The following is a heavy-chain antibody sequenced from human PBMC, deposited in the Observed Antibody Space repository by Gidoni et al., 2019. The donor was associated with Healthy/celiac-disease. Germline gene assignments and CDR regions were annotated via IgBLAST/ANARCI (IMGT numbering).Heavy chain of an antibody. V-gene: IGHV3-48*01. CDR2: IRSSSRTI. Sequence: EVQLGEYGGGLVQPGGSLRVVCAASGFTFSSYRITWGRQAPGKVLDGFSYIRSSSRTINDADSVKGRFTISRDNAKTSLYLQMNSLRAEDTAVYYCAREDCSSTSCYAPDRKIYYYYYMDVWGKGTTVTVSS. CDR3: AREDCSSTSCYAPDRKIYYYYYMDV. CDR1: GFTFSSYR. J-gene: IGHJ6*03. D-gene: IGHD2-2*01.